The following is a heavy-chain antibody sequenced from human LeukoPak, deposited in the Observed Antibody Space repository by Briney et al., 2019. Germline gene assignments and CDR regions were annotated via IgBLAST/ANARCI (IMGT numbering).Heavy chain of an antibody. CDR1: GGSISSSNW. D-gene: IGHD1-26*01. J-gene: IGHJ3*02. CDR2: IYHSGST. CDR3: ARDVWELGAFDI. V-gene: IGHV4-4*02. Sequence: SETLSLTCAVSGGSISSSNWWSWVRQPPGKGLEWIGEIYHSGSTNYNPSVKSRVTISVDKSKNQFSLKLSSVTAADTAVYYCARDVWELGAFDIWGQGTMVTVSS.